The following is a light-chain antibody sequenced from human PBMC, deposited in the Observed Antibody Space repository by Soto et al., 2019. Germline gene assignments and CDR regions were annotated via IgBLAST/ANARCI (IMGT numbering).Light chain of an antibody. CDR1: RSVSSY. V-gene: IGKV3-11*01. J-gene: IGKJ4*01. CDR3: HQRRQWPLT. Sequence: EIVLTQSPATLSLSTGESATLSCRATRSVSSYLAWYQQKPGQAPRLLIYDVSNRATGIPARFSGSGSGTDFTLTISSLESEDFAVYYCHQRRQWPLTFGGGTKVDIK. CDR2: DVS.